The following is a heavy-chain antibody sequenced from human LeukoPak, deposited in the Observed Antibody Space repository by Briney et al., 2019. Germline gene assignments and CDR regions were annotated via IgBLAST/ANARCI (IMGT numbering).Heavy chain of an antibody. V-gene: IGHV1-69*04. CDR3: AREEAYYDFGFNWFDP. D-gene: IGHD3-3*01. CDR1: GGTFSSYA. Sequence: ASVKVSCKASGGTFSSYAISWVRQAPGQGLEWMGRIIPILGIANYAQKFQGRVTITADKSTSTAYMELSSLRSDDTAVYYCAREEAYYDFGFNWFDPWGQGTLVTVSS. CDR2: IIPILGIA. J-gene: IGHJ5*02.